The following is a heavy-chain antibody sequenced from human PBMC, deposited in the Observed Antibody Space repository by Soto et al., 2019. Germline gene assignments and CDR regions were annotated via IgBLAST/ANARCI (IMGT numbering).Heavy chain of an antibody. CDR2: ISAHNGNT. CDR3: ARDLAAGMIDY. V-gene: IGHV1-18*01. CDR1: GYTFTSYG. D-gene: IGHD6-13*01. Sequence: QVQLVQSGAEVKKPGASVKVSCKASGYTFTSYGISWVRQAPGQGLEWMGWISAHNGNTKYAQKVESRVTMTTDTSTSTAYMELRSLRSDDTAVYYCARDLAAGMIDYWGQGTLVTVSS. J-gene: IGHJ4*02.